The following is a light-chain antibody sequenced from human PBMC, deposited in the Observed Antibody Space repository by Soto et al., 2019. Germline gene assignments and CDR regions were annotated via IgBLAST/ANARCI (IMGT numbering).Light chain of an antibody. CDR3: QQYDNWPPYT. CDR1: HSVSSN. CDR2: GSS. J-gene: IGKJ2*01. Sequence: EIVMTRSPATLSVSPGERATLSCRASHSVSSNLAWYQHKPGQAPRLLIYGSSTRATGIPARFIGSGSVTEFTLTISSLQSEDFAVYYCQQYDNWPPYTFGQGTKLEIK. V-gene: IGKV3-15*01.